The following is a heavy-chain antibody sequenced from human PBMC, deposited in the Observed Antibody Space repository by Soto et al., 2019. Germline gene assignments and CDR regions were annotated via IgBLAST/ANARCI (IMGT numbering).Heavy chain of an antibody. V-gene: IGHV4-34*01. J-gene: IGHJ3*02. D-gene: IGHD1-1*01. CDR2: MSHSGGT. CDR3: ARVERGTATTVVDAFDI. CDR1: GGSVNSGNYY. Sequence: QVQLQQWGAGLLKPSETLSLTCAVYGGSVNSGNYYWSWIRQPPGKVLEWIGEMSHSGGTHFNPSLMSRVTISVVTSKNQFSLEMSSVTAADTALYYCARVERGTATTVVDAFDIWGPGTLVTVSS.